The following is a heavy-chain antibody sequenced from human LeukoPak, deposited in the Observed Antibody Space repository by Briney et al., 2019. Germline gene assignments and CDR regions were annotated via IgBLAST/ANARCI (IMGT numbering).Heavy chain of an antibody. CDR3: AKDLYCSSTSCYGHWFDP. J-gene: IGHJ5*02. Sequence: GGSLRLSCAASGLTFDDYAMHWVRQAPGKGLEWVSLISGDGGSTYYADSVKGRFTISRDNSKNSLYLQMNSLRTEDTALYYCAKDLYCSSTSCYGHWFDPWGQGTLVTVSS. D-gene: IGHD2-2*01. CDR2: ISGDGGST. V-gene: IGHV3-43*02. CDR1: GLTFDDYA.